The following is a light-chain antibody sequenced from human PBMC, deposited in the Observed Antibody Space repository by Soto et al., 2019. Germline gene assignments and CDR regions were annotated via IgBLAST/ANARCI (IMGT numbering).Light chain of an antibody. Sequence: DVQMAQSPSSLSASVGDRVTITCRASQSIRNWLAWYQQKPGKAPKSLIYATSTLQTGVPSRFSGSGSGTDFTLIISSPQPEDFAIYYCQQYDNFPPTFGGGTKVDIK. CDR3: QQYDNFPPT. V-gene: IGKV1D-16*01. CDR1: QSIRNW. CDR2: ATS. J-gene: IGKJ4*01.